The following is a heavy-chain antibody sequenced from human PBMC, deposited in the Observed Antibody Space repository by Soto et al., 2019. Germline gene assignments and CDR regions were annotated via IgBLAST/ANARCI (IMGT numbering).Heavy chain of an antibody. J-gene: IGHJ5*01. D-gene: IGHD5-12*01. CDR3: ARDSKWIIINGNWFDS. V-gene: IGHV1-18*04. Sequence: QVQLVQSGAEVKKPGASVKVSCKFSGYNFINYGMTWVRQAPGQGLEWMGWISGSSGATKYAQRFQARVTLTTDTSTNTAYMELRSLRLDETAVYYCARDSKWIIINGNWFDSWGQGTLVTVSS. CDR2: ISGSSGAT. CDR1: GYNFINYG.